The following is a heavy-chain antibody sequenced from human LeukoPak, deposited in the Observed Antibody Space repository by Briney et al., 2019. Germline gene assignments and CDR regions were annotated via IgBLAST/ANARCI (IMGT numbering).Heavy chain of an antibody. CDR3: ARGGMVRGVIISVVVRGTNHAFDI. Sequence: SETLSLTCAVYGGSFSGYYWSWIRQPPGKGLEWIGEINHSGSTNYNPSLKSRVTISVDTSKNQFSLKLSSVTAADTAVYYCARGGMVRGVIISVVVRGTNHAFDIWGQGTMVTVSS. CDR2: INHSGST. J-gene: IGHJ3*02. CDR1: GGSFSGYY. V-gene: IGHV4-34*01. D-gene: IGHD3-10*01.